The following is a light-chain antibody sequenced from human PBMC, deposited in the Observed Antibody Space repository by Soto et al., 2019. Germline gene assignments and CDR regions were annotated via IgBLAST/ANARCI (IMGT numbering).Light chain of an antibody. J-gene: IGKJ1*01. V-gene: IGKV3-15*01. Sequence: EIVMTQSPATLSVSPGERATLSYRASQSVSNNLAWYQQKPGQAPRLLIYGASTRATGTPARFSGSGSGTEFTLTISSLQSEDFAVYYCQQYNNWPPWTFGQGTKVEIK. CDR2: GAS. CDR1: QSVSNN. CDR3: QQYNNWPPWT.